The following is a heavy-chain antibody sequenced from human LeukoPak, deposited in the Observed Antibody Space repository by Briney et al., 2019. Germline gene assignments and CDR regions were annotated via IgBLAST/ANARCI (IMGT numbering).Heavy chain of an antibody. CDR3: ARDSKGTGGYGMDV. D-gene: IGHD2-2*01. CDR1: GYTFRSYG. CDR2: INIYSGTT. Sequence: ASVKVSCKASGYTFRSYGITWVRQAPGQGLEWMGWINIYSGTTNQAEKLQGRVTMTTDKSTSTAYMELSSLRSEDTAVYYCARDSKGTGGYGMDVWGQGTTVTVT. V-gene: IGHV1-18*01. J-gene: IGHJ6*02.